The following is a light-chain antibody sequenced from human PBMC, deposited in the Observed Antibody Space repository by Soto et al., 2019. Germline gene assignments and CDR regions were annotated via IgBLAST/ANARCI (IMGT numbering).Light chain of an antibody. CDR2: SNT. J-gene: IGLJ2*01. Sequence: QSVLPQPHSASGTPEQRVTLSCSGSSSNIGSNTGNWYQQLPGTATRLLIYSNTQRPSGVPDRFYGAKSGTSASLAISGLQSEDDADYYCSAWDDSLNGVVVGGGTKVTVL. CDR3: SAWDDSLNGVV. V-gene: IGLV1-44*01. CDR1: SSNIGSNT.